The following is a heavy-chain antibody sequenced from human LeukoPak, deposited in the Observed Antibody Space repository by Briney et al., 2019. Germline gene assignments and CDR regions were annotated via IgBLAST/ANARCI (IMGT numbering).Heavy chain of an antibody. D-gene: IGHD6-19*01. CDR1: GVSISDYY. CDR3: ARRAYSSGWYYFDY. V-gene: IGHV4-59*01. CDR2: MYHSGNT. Sequence: SETLSLTCTVSGVSISDYYWSWIRQPPGKGLEWIGYMYHSGNTNYNPSLKSRVTISVDTSKNQFSLKLTSVTAADTAMYYCARRAYSSGWYYFDYWGQGTLVTVSS. J-gene: IGHJ4*02.